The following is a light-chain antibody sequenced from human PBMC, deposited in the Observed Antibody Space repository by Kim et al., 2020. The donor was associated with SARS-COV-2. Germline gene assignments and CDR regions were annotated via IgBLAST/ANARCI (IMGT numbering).Light chain of an antibody. J-gene: IGLJ1*01. CDR1: SSNIGINT. CDR3: AAWDDSLSAYV. Sequence: GQRVTISFSGSSSNIGINTVNWYQQLPGTAPKLLIYSDNQRPSGVPDRFSGSKSGTSASLAISGLQSEDEADYYCAAWDDSLSAYVFGTGTKVTVL. V-gene: IGLV1-44*01. CDR2: SDN.